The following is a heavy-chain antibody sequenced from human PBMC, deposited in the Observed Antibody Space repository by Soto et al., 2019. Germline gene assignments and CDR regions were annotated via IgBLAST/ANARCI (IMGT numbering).Heavy chain of an antibody. D-gene: IGHD5-18*01. V-gene: IGHV3-33*01. CDR1: GFTFSSYG. CDR3: ARDRDTAMGN. J-gene: IGHJ4*02. Sequence: QVQLVESGGGVVQPGRSLRLSCAASGFTFSSYGMHWVRQAPGKGLEWVAVIWYDGSNKYYADSVKGRFTISRDNSRNTLYLQMNSLRAEDTAVYYCARDRDTAMGNWGQGTLVTVSS. CDR2: IWYDGSNK.